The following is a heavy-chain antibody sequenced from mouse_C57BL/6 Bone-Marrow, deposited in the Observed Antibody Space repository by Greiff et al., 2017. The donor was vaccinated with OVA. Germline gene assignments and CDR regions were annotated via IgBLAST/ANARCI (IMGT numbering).Heavy chain of an antibody. Sequence: QVQLQQPGAELVRPGSSVKLSCKASGYTFTSYWMHWVKQRPIQGLEWIGNIDPSDSETHYNQKFKDKATLTGDKSSSTAYMQLSSLTSEDSAVDYCARRYYVDFDVWGTGTTVTVSS. J-gene: IGHJ1*03. D-gene: IGHD1-1*01. CDR2: IDPSDSET. CDR3: ARRYYVDFDV. V-gene: IGHV1-52*01. CDR1: GYTFTSYW.